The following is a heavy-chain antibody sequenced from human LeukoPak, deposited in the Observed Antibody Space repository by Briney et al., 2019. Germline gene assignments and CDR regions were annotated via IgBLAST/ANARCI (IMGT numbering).Heavy chain of an antibody. CDR1: GFTFSSYG. CDR3: AKDRYEELGELLVGYFDY. Sequence: GGSLRLSCAASGFTFSSYGMSWVRQAPGKGLEWVSAISGSGGSTYYADSVKGRFTISRDNSKNTLYLQMNSLRAEDTAVYYCAKDRYEELGELLVGYFDYWGQGTLVTVSS. D-gene: IGHD3-10*01. V-gene: IGHV3-23*01. CDR2: ISGSGGST. J-gene: IGHJ4*02.